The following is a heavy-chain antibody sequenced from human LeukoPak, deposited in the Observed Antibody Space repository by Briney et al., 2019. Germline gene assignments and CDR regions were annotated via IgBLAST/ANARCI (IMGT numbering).Heavy chain of an antibody. CDR1: GYSISSGYY. V-gene: IGHV4-38-2*02. CDR2: IYHSGST. D-gene: IGHD6-13*01. Sequence: SETLSLTCTVSGYSISSGYYWGWIRQPPGKGLGWIGSIYHSGSTYYNPSLKSRVTISVDTSKNQSSLKLSSVTAADTAVYYCARVRALAAAGTFDYWGQGTLVTVSS. CDR3: ARVRALAAAGTFDY. J-gene: IGHJ4*02.